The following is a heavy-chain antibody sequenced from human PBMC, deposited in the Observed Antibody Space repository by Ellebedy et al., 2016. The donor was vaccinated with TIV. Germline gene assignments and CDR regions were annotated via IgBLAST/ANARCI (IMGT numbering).Heavy chain of an antibody. CDR3: ARETKTAGFDY. CDR2: INHSGST. CDR1: GGSISSGDYY. J-gene: IGHJ4*02. D-gene: IGHD1-14*01. V-gene: IGHV4-61*08. Sequence: MPSETLSLTCTVSGGSISSGDYYWSWIRQPPGKGLEWIGEINHSGSTNYNPSLKSRVTISVDTSKNQFSLKLSSVTAPDTAVYYCARETKTAGFDYWGQGTLVTVSS.